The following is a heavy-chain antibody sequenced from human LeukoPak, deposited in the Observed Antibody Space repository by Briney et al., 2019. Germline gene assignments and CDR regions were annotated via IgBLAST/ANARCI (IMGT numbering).Heavy chain of an antibody. CDR3: ARDHSSSWSNAFDI. Sequence: SVKVSCKASGGTFSSYAISWVRQAPGQGLEWMGGIIPIFGTANYAQKFQGRVTNTADESTSTAYMELSSLRSEDTAVYYCARDHSSSWSNAFDIWGQGTMVTVSS. CDR1: GGTFSSYA. CDR2: IIPIFGTA. D-gene: IGHD6-13*01. J-gene: IGHJ3*02. V-gene: IGHV1-69*01.